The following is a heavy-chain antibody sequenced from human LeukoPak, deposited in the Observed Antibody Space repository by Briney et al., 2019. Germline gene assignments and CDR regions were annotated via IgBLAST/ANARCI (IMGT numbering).Heavy chain of an antibody. D-gene: IGHD5-18*01. J-gene: IGHJ6*03. CDR2: ISPSSHYI. Sequence: GGSLRLSCAGSGFTFSNYSINWVRQAPGKGLEWVSSISPSSHYIYYADSVRGRFTISRDNARNSLYLQMNSLRDEDTAVYYCARDRHTAMVYYYYYMDVSGTGTTVTVSS. CDR3: ARDRHTAMVYYYYYMDV. V-gene: IGHV3-21*04. CDR1: GFTFSNYS.